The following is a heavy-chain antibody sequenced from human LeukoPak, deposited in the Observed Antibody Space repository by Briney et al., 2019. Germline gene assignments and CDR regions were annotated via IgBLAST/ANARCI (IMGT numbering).Heavy chain of an antibody. CDR2: IIPVLNIT. D-gene: IGHD5-18*01. J-gene: IGHJ6*02. Sequence: ASVKVSCKTSGGTFSSSAITWVRQAPGQGLEWMGRIIPVLNITTYAQKFQGRVTITADTSTSTVYMELSSLRSEETAVYYCAKDQGLTAPPPYGLDVWGQGTTVIVTS. CDR1: GGTFSSSA. CDR3: AKDQGLTAPPPYGLDV. V-gene: IGHV1-69*04.